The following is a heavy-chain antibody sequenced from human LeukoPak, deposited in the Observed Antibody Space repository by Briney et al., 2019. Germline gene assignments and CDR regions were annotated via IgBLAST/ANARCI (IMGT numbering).Heavy chain of an antibody. V-gene: IGHV3-33*06. CDR3: AKQVDTAMVDY. CDR2: IWYDGSNK. D-gene: IGHD5-18*01. J-gene: IGHJ4*02. Sequence: PGGSLRLSCAASGFTFSSYGMHWVRQAPGKGLEWVAVIWYDGSNKYYADSVKGRFTISRDNSKNTLYLQMNGLRAEDTAVYYCAKQVDTAMVDYWGQGTLVTVSS. CDR1: GFTFSSYG.